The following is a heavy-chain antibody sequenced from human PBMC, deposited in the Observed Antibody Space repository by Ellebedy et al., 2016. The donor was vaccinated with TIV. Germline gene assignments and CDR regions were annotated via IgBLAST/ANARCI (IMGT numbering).Heavy chain of an antibody. CDR3: ARDGRSGYSYGVCDY. J-gene: IGHJ4*02. Sequence: GESLKISCEASGFTFSSYSMHWVRQAPGKGLEWVAVISYDVSSKYYADSVKGRFTISRDNSKNTLLLQMNSLRAEDTAVYYCARDGRSGYSYGVCDYWGQGTLVTVSS. CDR2: ISYDVSSK. CDR1: GFTFSSYS. D-gene: IGHD5-18*01. V-gene: IGHV3-30-3*01.